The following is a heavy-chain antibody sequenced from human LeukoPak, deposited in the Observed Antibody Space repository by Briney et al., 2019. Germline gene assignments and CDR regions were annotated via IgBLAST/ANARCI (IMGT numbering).Heavy chain of an antibody. J-gene: IGHJ4*02. CDR1: GFRFSNFA. Sequence: PGGSLRLSCAASGFRFSNFAMSWVRQAPGKGLEWVSLIIGSSGDTLYADSVKGRFTISRDISKNRLYLQMNSLRAEDTALNYCAKGAYDYIEMGYFDDWGQGTLVTVSS. CDR3: AKGAYDYIEMGYFDD. D-gene: IGHD5-12*01. CDR2: IIGSSGDT. V-gene: IGHV3-23*01.